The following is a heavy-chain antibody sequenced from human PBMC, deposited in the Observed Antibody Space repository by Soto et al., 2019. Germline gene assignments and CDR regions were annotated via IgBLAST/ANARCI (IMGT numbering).Heavy chain of an antibody. CDR2: ISAYNGNT. CDR3: ARDPNYYGSGTQYYYYGMDV. D-gene: IGHD3-10*01. J-gene: IGHJ6*02. V-gene: IGHV1-18*01. Sequence: ASVKVSCKASGYTFTSYGISWVRQAPGQGLEWMGWISAYNGNTNYAQKLQGRVTMTTDTSTSTAYMELRSLRSDDTAVYYCARDPNYYGSGTQYYYYGMDVWGQGTTVTVSS. CDR1: GYTFTSYG.